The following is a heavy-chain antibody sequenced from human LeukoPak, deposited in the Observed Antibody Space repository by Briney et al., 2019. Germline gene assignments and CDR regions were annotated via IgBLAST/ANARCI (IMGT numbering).Heavy chain of an antibody. CDR1: GGSISSSSYY. Sequence: SETLSLTCTVSGGSISSSSYYWGWIRQPPGRGLEWIGSIYYSGSTYYNPSLKSRVTISVDTSKNQFSLKLSSVTAADTAVYYCARRRGTGDPYFDYWGQGTPVTVSS. J-gene: IGHJ4*02. D-gene: IGHD7-27*01. V-gene: IGHV4-39*01. CDR3: ARRRGTGDPYFDY. CDR2: IYYSGST.